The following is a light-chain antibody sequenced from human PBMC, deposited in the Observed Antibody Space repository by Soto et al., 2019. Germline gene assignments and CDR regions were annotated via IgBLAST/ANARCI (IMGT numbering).Light chain of an antibody. Sequence: QSVLTQPPSASGTPGQRVTISCSGSSSNLGTNSVYWYQQFPGKAPRLLIYDTQRRPSGIPDRFSGSKSGTSATLVITGLQTGDEADYYCGTWDKRLSVVVLGGGTKVTVL. CDR3: GTWDKRLSVVV. CDR2: DTQ. J-gene: IGLJ2*01. V-gene: IGLV1-51*01. CDR1: SSNLGTNS.